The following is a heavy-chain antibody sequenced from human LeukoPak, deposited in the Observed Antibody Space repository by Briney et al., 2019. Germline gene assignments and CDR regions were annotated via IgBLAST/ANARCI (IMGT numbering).Heavy chain of an antibody. CDR3: ARLLRWGAFDI. D-gene: IGHD4-23*01. CDR1: GFTFSSYS. Sequence: GGSLRPSCAASGFTFSSYSMNWVRQAPGKGLEWVSSISSSSSYIYSADSLKGRFTISRDNAKNSLYLQMNNLRAEDTAVYYCARLLRWGAFDIWGQGRMVTVSS. J-gene: IGHJ3*02. V-gene: IGHV3-21*01. CDR2: ISSSSSYI.